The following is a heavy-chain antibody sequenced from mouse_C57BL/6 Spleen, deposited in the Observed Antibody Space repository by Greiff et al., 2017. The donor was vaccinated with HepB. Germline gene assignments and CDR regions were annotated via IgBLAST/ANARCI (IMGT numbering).Heavy chain of an antibody. J-gene: IGHJ3*01. D-gene: IGHD3-1*01. CDR1: GFTFSSYG. CDR3: ARGANTSWFAY. CDR2: ISSGGSYT. V-gene: IGHV5-6*01. Sequence: EVKLVESGGDLVKPGGSLKLSCAASGFTFSSYGMSWVRQTPDKRLEWVATISSGGSYTYYPDSVKGRFTISRDNAKNTLYLQMSSLKSEDTAMYYCARGANTSWFAYWGQGTLVTVSA.